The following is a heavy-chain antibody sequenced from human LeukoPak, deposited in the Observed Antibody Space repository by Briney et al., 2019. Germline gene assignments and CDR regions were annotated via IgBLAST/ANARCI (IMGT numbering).Heavy chain of an antibody. CDR1: GFTFSSYA. CDR2: ISGSGGRT. V-gene: IGHV3-23*01. J-gene: IGHJ4*02. D-gene: IGHD3-16*01. CDR3: AKDLGIMITFGGATH. Sequence: GGSLRLSCAASGFTFSSYAMSWVRQAPGKGLEWVSAISGSGGRTYYADSVKGRFTISRDNSKNTLYLQMNSLRAEDTAVYYCAKDLGIMITFGGATHWGQGTLVTVSS.